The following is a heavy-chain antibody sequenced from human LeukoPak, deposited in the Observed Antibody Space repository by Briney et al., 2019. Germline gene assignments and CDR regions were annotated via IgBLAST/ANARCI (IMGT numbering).Heavy chain of an antibody. CDR2: ISGSGGST. CDR1: GFTFSSYA. V-gene: IGHV3-23*01. CDR3: AKDLRVDYGGKRTYYFDY. J-gene: IGHJ4*02. Sequence: PAGGSLRLSCAAPGFTFSSYAMSWVRQAPGKGLEWVSAISGSGGSTYYADSVKGRFTISRDNSKNTLYLQMNSLRAEDTAVYYCAKDLRVDYGGKRTYYFDYWGQGTLVTVSS. D-gene: IGHD4-23*01.